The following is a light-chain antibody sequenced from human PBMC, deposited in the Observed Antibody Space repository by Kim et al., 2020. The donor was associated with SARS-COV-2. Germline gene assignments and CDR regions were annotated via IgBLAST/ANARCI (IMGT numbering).Light chain of an antibody. CDR1: QSVSSSF. Sequence: EIVLTQSPGTLSLSPGDRVTLSCRASQSVSSSFLAWYQHKPGQAPRLLIYGASSRATGIPDRFSGSGSWTDFTLTISRLEPEDFAVNYCQQYGRSYTFGQGTKLEI. CDR2: GAS. CDR3: QQYGRSYT. J-gene: IGKJ2*01. V-gene: IGKV3-20*01.